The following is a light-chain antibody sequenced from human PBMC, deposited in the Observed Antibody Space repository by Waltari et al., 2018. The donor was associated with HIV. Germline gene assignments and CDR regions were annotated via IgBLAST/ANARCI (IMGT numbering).Light chain of an antibody. CDR2: SAF. Sequence: DIQMTQSPSSLSASVGDRVTITCRASHDIGNALGWYQQKPGQAPQRLIYSAFTLQSGVPSRFSGRGSGMEFTLKINGLQSDDVATYYCLQHKSYPRTFGRGTKVE. CDR1: HDIGNA. CDR3: LQHKSYPRT. V-gene: IGKV1-17*01. J-gene: IGKJ1*01.